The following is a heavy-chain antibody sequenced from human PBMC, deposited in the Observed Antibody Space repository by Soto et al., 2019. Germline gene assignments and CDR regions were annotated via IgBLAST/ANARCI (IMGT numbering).Heavy chain of an antibody. CDR1: GFTFSSYE. Sequence: GGSLRLSCAASGFTFSSYEMNWVRQAPGKGLEWVSYISSSGSTIYYADSVKGRFTISRDNAKNSLYLQMNSLRAEDTAVYYCARVFLHVFDYWGQGTLVTVSS. CDR3: ARVFLHVFDY. CDR2: ISSSGSTI. J-gene: IGHJ4*02. V-gene: IGHV3-48*03.